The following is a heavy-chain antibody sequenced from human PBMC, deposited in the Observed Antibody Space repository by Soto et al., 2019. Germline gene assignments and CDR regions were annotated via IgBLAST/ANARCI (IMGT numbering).Heavy chain of an antibody. V-gene: IGHV3-33*01. Sequence: QVQLVESGGGVVQPGRSLRLSCAASGLTFNRNRMHWVRQAPGKGLEWVAVIWYDGSKEYYSDSVKGRFTISRDNSKNMLYLQMNNVRVEDTAVYFCARDRSAGNYFYYGMDVWGQGTTVTVSS. J-gene: IGHJ6*02. D-gene: IGHD1-1*01. CDR3: ARDRSAGNYFYYGMDV. CDR1: GLTFNRNR. CDR2: IWYDGSKE.